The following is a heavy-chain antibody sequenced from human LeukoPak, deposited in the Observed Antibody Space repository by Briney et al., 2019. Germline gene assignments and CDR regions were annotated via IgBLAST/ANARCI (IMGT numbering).Heavy chain of an antibody. CDR3: AGGIDGDY. V-gene: IGHV3-30*03. CDR2: ISYDGSNK. CDR1: GITFSTYG. Sequence: GGSLRLSCAASGITFSTYGMHWVRQAPGKGLEWVAVISYDGSNKYYADSVKGRFTISRDNSKNTLYLQMNSLRAEDTAVYYCAGGIDGDYWGQGTLVTVSS. D-gene: IGHD1-26*01. J-gene: IGHJ4*02.